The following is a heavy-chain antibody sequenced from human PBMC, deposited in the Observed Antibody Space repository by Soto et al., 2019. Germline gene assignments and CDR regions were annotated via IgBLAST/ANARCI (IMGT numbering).Heavy chain of an antibody. CDR1: GGTFSSYA. CDR3: ARVYSGSYHHLRYFDY. V-gene: IGHV1-69*01. Sequence: QVQLVQSGAEVKKPGSSVKVSCKASGGTFSSYAISWVRQAPGQGLEWMGGIIPIFGTANCAQKFQGRVTITADEATSTAYMELSSLRTEDTAVYYCARVYSGSYHHLRYFDYWGQGTLVTVSS. D-gene: IGHD1-26*01. J-gene: IGHJ4*02. CDR2: IIPIFGTA.